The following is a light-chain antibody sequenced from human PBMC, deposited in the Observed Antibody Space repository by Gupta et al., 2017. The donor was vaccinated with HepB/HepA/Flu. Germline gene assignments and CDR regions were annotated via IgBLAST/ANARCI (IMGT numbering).Light chain of an antibody. CDR3: QQYYSYPPGVT. CDR1: QGISSY. Sequence: AIRMTLSPSSFSASTGDRVTITCRASQGISSYLAWYQQKPGKAPKLLIYAASTLQSGVPSRCSGSGSGTDFTLTISCLQSEDFATYYCQQYYSYPPGVTFGPGTKVDIK. J-gene: IGKJ3*01. CDR2: AAS. V-gene: IGKV1-8*01.